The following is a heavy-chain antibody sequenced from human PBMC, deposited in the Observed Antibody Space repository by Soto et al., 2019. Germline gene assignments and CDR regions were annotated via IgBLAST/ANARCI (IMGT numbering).Heavy chain of an antibody. Sequence: QVQLVESGGGVVQPGRSLRLSCAASGFTFSSYGMHWVRQAPGKGLVWVAVIWYDGSNKYYADSVKGRFTISRDNSKNTLYLQMNSLRAEDTAVYYCARDRGYSYGYNWFDPWGEGTLVTVSS. CDR3: ARDRGYSYGYNWFDP. CDR2: IWYDGSNK. CDR1: GFTFSSYG. J-gene: IGHJ5*02. D-gene: IGHD5-18*01. V-gene: IGHV3-33*01.